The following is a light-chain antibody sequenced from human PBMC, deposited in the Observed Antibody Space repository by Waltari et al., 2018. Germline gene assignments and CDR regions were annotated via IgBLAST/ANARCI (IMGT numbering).Light chain of an antibody. CDR3: QQRSNWPPIT. J-gene: IGKJ5*01. CDR2: DAS. Sequence: EIVLTQSPATLSLSPGERATLSCRASQSVSSSLAWYQQKPGQAPRLLNYDASNRATGIPARFSGSGSGTDFTLTISSLEPEDFAVYYCQQRSNWPPITFGQGTRLEIK. CDR1: QSVSSS. V-gene: IGKV3-11*01.